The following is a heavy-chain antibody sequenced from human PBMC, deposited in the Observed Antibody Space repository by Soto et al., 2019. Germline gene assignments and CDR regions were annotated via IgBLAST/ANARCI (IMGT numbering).Heavy chain of an antibody. CDR1: GFSFSTYS. D-gene: IGHD3-3*01. V-gene: IGHV3-21*01. CDR2: IHSSSRYI. CDR3: ARGSQNFWMREDAFDI. Sequence: EVQLVESGGGQVKPGGSLRLSCAASGFSFSTYSMNWVRQAPGKGLEWVSSIHSSSRYIYYADSVKGRFTISRDKAKNSLFLQMISLRAVDTAVYYCARGSQNFWMREDAFDIWGQGTMVSVSS. J-gene: IGHJ3*02.